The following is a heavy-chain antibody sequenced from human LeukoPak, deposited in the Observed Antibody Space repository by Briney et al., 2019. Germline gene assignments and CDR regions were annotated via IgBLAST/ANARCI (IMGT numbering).Heavy chain of an antibody. V-gene: IGHV3-30-3*01. CDR3: ARPLSNGYFHDSGGYYPYAMDV. J-gene: IGHJ6*02. Sequence: PGGSLRLSCAASRFTFSSSSMNWVRQAPGKGLEWVAVISYDGSNKFYADSVKGRFTISRDNYKNTLYLQMSSLRAYDTAVYYCARPLSNGYFHDSGGYYPYAMDVWGQGTTVTVSS. CDR1: RFTFSSSS. CDR2: ISYDGSNK. D-gene: IGHD3-22*01.